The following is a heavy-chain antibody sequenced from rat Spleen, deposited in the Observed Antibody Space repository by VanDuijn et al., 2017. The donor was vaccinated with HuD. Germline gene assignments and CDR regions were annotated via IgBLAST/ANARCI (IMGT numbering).Heavy chain of an antibody. D-gene: IGHD4-3*01. CDR1: GFTFSDYA. CDR2: ILYDGTTT. CDR3: ARHGDSGYGFAY. J-gene: IGHJ3*01. V-gene: IGHV5-17*01. Sequence: EVQLVESGGGLIQPGRSLKFSCAASGFTFSDYAMAWVRQTPKKGLEWVATILYDGTTTYYRDSVKGRFTISRDNAKNTQYLQMDSLRSEDTATYYCARHGDSGYGFAYWGQGTLVTVSS.